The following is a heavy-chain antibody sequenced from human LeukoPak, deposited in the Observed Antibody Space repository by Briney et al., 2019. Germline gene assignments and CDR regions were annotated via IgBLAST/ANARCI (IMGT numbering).Heavy chain of an antibody. V-gene: IGHV3-30*18. CDR3: AKDLIAAAGNYFDY. Sequence: GGSLRLSCAASGFTFSSYGMHWVRQAPGKGLEWVAVISYDGSNKYYADSVKGRFTISRDNSKNTLYLQMNSLRAEDTAVYYCAKDLIAAAGNYFDYWGQGTLVTVSS. CDR1: GFTFSSYG. J-gene: IGHJ4*02. D-gene: IGHD6-13*01. CDR2: ISYDGSNK.